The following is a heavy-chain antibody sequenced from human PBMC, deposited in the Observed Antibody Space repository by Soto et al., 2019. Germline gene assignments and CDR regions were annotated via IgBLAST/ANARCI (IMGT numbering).Heavy chain of an antibody. CDR2: IYYSGST. J-gene: IGHJ6*02. Sequence: SETLSLTCTVSGGSISSYYWSWIRQPPGKGLEWIGYIYYSGSTNYNPSLKSRVTISVDTSKNQFSLKLSSVTAADTAVYYCARDSSGWTYYGMDVWGQGTTVTVSS. CDR1: GGSISSYY. D-gene: IGHD6-19*01. V-gene: IGHV4-59*01. CDR3: ARDSSGWTYYGMDV.